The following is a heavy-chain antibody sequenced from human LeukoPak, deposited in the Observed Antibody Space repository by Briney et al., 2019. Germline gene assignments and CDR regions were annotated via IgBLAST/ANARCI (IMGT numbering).Heavy chain of an antibody. CDR1: GGSISSGSYY. Sequence: SETLSLTCTVSGGSISSGSYYWSWIRQPPGKGLEWIGSIYYSGSTYYNPSLKSRVTISVDTSKNQFSLKLSSVTAADTAVYYCARDSNTYYDFWSGLDYWGQGTLVTVSS. CDR3: ARDSNTYYDFWSGLDY. J-gene: IGHJ4*02. D-gene: IGHD3-3*01. CDR2: IYYSGST. V-gene: IGHV4-39*07.